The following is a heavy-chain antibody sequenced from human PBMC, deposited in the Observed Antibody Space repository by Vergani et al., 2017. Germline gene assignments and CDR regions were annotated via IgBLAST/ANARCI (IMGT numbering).Heavy chain of an antibody. Sequence: QVQLVQSGAEVKKPGASVKVSCKASGYTFTSYGISWVRQAPGQGLEWMGWISAYNGNTNYAQKLQGRVTMTTDTSTSTAYMELRSLRSDDTAVYYGARHDKVKGLSRGWQYYYDSSGYPDYWGQGTLVTVSS. V-gene: IGHV1-18*01. D-gene: IGHD3-22*01. CDR1: GYTFTSYG. CDR2: ISAYNGNT. CDR3: ARHDKVKGLSRGWQYYYDSSGYPDY. J-gene: IGHJ4*02.